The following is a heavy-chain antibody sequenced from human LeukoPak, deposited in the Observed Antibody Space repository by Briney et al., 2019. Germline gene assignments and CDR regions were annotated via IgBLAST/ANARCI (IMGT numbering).Heavy chain of an antibody. Sequence: SSETLSLTCTVSGGSISSGDYYWSWIRQPAGKGLEWIGRIYTSGSTNYNPSLKSRVTMSVDTSKNQFSLKLSSVTAADTAVYYCARHSGGRIAARPIANYYYMDVWGKGTTVTVSS. CDR1: GGSISSGDYY. J-gene: IGHJ6*03. D-gene: IGHD6-6*01. CDR2: IYTSGST. V-gene: IGHV4-61*02. CDR3: ARHSGGRIAARPIANYYYMDV.